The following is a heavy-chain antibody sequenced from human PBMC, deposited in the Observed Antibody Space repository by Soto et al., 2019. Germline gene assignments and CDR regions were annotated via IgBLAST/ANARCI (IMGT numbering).Heavy chain of an antibody. CDR2: IYKNGNT. CDR3: ARRGGAPPAVAFHS. Sequence: PSETLSLTCNVSVGSISDIDYYCGWIRQPPWKGLEWIGYIYKNGNTFKNPSLRSRLIISLDMSRNQFSLNLNSVTAADTAVYYCARRGGAPPAVAFHSWGQTTLVTVSS. V-gene: IGHV4-30-4*01. CDR1: VGSISDIDYY. J-gene: IGHJ4*02. D-gene: IGHD6-19*01.